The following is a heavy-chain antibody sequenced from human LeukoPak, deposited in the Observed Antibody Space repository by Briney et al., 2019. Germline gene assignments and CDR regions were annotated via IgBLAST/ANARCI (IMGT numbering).Heavy chain of an antibody. CDR2: IYTSGST. J-gene: IGHJ3*02. CDR3: ARSSYYLRYAFDI. V-gene: IGHV4-4*07. Sequence: SETLSLTCTVSGGSISSYYWSWIRQPARQGPEWIGRIYTSGSTNYNPSLKSRVTMSVDTSKNQFSLKLSSVTAADTAVYYCARSSYYLRYAFDIWGQGTMVTVSS. D-gene: IGHD3-22*01. CDR1: GGSISSYY.